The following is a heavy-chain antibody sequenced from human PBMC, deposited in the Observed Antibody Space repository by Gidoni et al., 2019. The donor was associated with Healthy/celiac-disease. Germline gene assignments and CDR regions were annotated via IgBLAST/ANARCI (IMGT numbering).Heavy chain of an antibody. V-gene: IGHV4-31*03. Sequence: QVQLQESGPGLVKPSQTLSLTCTVSGGSISSGGYYWSWIRQHPGKGLEWIGYIYYSGSTYYNPSLKSRVTRSVDTSKNQFALKLSSVTAADTAVYYCARDRSRMTNWYFDLWGRGTLVTVSS. CDR1: GGSISSGGYY. D-gene: IGHD2-2*01. CDR3: ARDRSRMTNWYFDL. CDR2: IYYSGST. J-gene: IGHJ2*01.